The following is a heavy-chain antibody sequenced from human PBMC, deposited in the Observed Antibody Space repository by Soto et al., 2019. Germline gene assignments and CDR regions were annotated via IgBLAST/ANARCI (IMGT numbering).Heavy chain of an antibody. Sequence: QVQLQESGPGLVKPSGTLSLTCAVSGGSISSSNWWSWVRQPPGKGLEWLGEIYHSGRTNYNPSLKSRVNISMDKSKNQFSLRLSSVTTADTAVYYCAFTGIVGDINQDCWGQGTLVTVSS. CDR2: IYHSGRT. D-gene: IGHD1-26*01. CDR3: AFTGIVGDINQDC. V-gene: IGHV4-4*02. J-gene: IGHJ4*02. CDR1: GGSISSSNW.